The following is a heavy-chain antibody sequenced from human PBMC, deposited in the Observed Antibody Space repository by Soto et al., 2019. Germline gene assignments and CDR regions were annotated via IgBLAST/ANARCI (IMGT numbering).Heavy chain of an antibody. D-gene: IGHD6-19*01. CDR1: GFTFSSYG. Sequence: GGSLRLSCAASGFTFSSYGMHWVRQAPGKGLEWVAVISYDGSNKYYADSVKGRFTISRDNSKNTLYLQMNSLGAEDTAEYYCEKDGESVAGPDAFDIWGQGTMVTVSS. J-gene: IGHJ3*02. CDR2: ISYDGSNK. V-gene: IGHV3-30*18. CDR3: EKDGESVAGPDAFDI.